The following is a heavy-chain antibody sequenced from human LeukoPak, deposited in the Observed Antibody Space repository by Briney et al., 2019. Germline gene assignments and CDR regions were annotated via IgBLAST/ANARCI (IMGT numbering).Heavy chain of an antibody. CDR2: ILTSGST. CDR3: AREFSYGSNGRGFDY. D-gene: IGHD4-23*01. CDR1: SGSISSYY. J-gene: IGHJ4*02. V-gene: IGHV4-4*07. Sequence: SETLSLTCTVSSGSISSYYWSWIRQPAGKGLEWIGRILTSGSTNYNPSLQSRVTMSVDTSKNQLSLKLNSMTAADTAVYYCAREFSYGSNGRGFDYWGQGTLVTVSS.